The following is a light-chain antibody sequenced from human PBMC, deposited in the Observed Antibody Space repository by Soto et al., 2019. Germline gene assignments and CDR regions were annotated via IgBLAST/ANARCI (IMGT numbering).Light chain of an antibody. CDR2: GTS. CDR1: QSVRRN. Sequence: EIVMTQSPVALSVSPGESTALSCRASQSVRRNFAWYQQRPGQAPRVLIYGTSTRATGVPARFSGSGSGTDFTLTISSLQSEDFAVYYCQQYNKWPYTFGQGTRLEIK. V-gene: IGKV3-15*01. J-gene: IGKJ2*01. CDR3: QQYNKWPYT.